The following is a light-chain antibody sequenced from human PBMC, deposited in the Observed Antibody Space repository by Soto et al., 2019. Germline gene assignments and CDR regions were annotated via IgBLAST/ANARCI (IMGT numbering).Light chain of an antibody. CDR3: QQYVSSPRT. CDR1: LNISSAF. Sequence: EIVFTQSPCTLSLSPGERATLSCRASLNISSAFLAWYQHKPGQAPRLLISAASSRATGIPDRFSGSGSGTDFTLTIRGLEPEDFAVYYCQQYVSSPRTFGQGTKVDIK. V-gene: IGKV3-20*01. CDR2: AAS. J-gene: IGKJ1*01.